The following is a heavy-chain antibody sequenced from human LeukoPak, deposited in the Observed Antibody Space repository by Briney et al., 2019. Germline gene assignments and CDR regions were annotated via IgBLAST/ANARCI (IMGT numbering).Heavy chain of an antibody. CDR1: GFTFSSYA. CDR2: IIGSGGST. J-gene: IGHJ5*02. V-gene: IGHV3-23*01. CDR3: AKAPTRIVVVNWFDP. Sequence: GSLSLSCAASGFTFSSYAMSWVRQAPGKGLEWVSAIIGSGGSTYYADSVKGRFTISRDNSKNTLYLQMNSLRAEDTAVYYCAKAPTRIVVVNWFDPWGQGTLVTVSS. D-gene: IGHD3-22*01.